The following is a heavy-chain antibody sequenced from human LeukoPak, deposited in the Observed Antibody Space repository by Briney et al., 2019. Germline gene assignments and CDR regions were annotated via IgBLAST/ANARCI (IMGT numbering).Heavy chain of an antibody. CDR1: GFTFSNYW. CDR2: INQDGSEE. Sequence: PGGSLRLSCAASGFTFSNYWMDWVRQAPGQGLEWVANINQDGSEEYYVDSVKGRFTISRDNARNSLHLQMNSLRAEDTAVYYCTRSLDYWGQGTLVTVSS. V-gene: IGHV3-7*01. J-gene: IGHJ4*02. CDR3: TRSLDY.